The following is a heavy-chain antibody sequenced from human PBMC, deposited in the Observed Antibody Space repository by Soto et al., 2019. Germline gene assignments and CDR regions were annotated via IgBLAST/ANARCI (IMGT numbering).Heavy chain of an antibody. CDR3: ARALGGYRSPLFDH. CDR2: IYYSGST. Sequence: SETLSLTCTVSGGSISSYYWSWIRQPPGKGLEWIGYIYYSGSTNYNPSLKSRVTISVDTSKNQFSLKLSSVTAADTAVYYCARALGGYRSPLFDHWGQGTLVTVSS. D-gene: IGHD5-18*01. V-gene: IGHV4-59*01. J-gene: IGHJ4*02. CDR1: GGSISSYY.